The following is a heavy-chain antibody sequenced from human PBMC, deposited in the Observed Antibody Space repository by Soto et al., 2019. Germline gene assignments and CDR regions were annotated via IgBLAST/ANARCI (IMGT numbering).Heavy chain of an antibody. CDR3: AAGFPPDY. CDR2: INGDGSEE. CDR1: GFTFSTSW. J-gene: IGHJ4*02. V-gene: IGHV3-7*01. Sequence: ESGGVLVQPGGSLRVSCAASGFTFSTSWMNWVRQAPGKGLEWVANINGDGSEEYYVDSVRVRFTISRDNVKNSLFLQMNSLIAEDTAVYYCAAGFPPDYWGQGTLVTVSS. D-gene: IGHD3-10*01.